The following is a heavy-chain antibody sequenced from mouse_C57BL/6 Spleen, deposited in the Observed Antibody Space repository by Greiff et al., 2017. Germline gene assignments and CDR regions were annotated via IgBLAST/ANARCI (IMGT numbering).Heavy chain of an antibody. J-gene: IGHJ3*01. D-gene: IGHD1-1*01. CDR1: GYTFTDYY. CDR3: AREYYGSSYAWFAY. CDR2: INPNNGGN. V-gene: IGHV1-26*01. Sequence: VQLQQSGPELVKPGASVKISCTASGYTFTDYYMNWVKQRHGKSLEWFGDINPNNGGNTYNQKFKGKATLTVDKSSSTAYMELRGLTSEDAAVYYCAREYYGSSYAWFAYWGQGTLVTVSA.